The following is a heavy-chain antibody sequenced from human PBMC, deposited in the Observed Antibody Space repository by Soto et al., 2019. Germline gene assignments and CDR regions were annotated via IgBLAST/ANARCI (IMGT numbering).Heavy chain of an antibody. D-gene: IGHD1-1*01. CDR1: GDAISNFY. CDR2: VHESGST. V-gene: IGHV4-59*03. Sequence: PSETLSLTCSVSGDAISNFYWSWSRQTPGRGLEWIGCVHESGSTDYNPSLKGSDTISLHTSKSQFPLSLRSAPAADTATYYCARGPRALTTSFFHYWGQGIPVTVSP. CDR3: ARGPRALTTSFFHY. J-gene: IGHJ4*02.